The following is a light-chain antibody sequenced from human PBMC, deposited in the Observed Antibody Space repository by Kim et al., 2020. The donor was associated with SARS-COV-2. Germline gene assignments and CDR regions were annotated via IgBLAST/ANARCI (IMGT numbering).Light chain of an antibody. CDR2: DVS. J-gene: IGLJ2*01. Sequence: GQSVTISCTGTSSDIGGYSYVCWYQQHPGKAPKLMIYDVSRRPSGVPDRFSGSKSGNTASLTISGLQAEDEADYYCCSYAGSYGVVFGGGTQLTVL. CDR1: SSDIGGYSY. CDR3: CSYAGSYGVV. V-gene: IGLV2-11*01.